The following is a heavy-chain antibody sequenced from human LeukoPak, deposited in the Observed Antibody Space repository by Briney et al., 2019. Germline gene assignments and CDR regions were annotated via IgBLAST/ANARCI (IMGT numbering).Heavy chain of an antibody. J-gene: IGHJ3*02. CDR1: GGSISSSSYY. CDR2: IYYSGST. Sequence: PSETLSLTCTVSGGSISSSSYYWGWIRQPPGKGLEWIGSIYYSGSTYYNLSLKSRVTISVDTSKNQFSLKLSSVTAADTAVYYCARQDYYYDSSGYFDAFDIWGQGTMVTVSS. V-gene: IGHV4-39*01. CDR3: ARQDYYYDSSGYFDAFDI. D-gene: IGHD3-22*01.